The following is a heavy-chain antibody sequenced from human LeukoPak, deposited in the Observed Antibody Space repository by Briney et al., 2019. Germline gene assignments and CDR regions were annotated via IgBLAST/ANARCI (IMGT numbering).Heavy chain of an antibody. V-gene: IGHV3-21*01. CDR2: ISSSSSYI. CDR1: GFTFSSYS. D-gene: IGHD2-15*01. J-gene: IGHJ1*01. Sequence: GGSLRLSCAASGFTFSSYSMNWVRQAPGKGLEWVSSISSSSSYIYYADSVKGRFTISRDNAKNSLYLQMNSLRVEDTAVYYCARAQYCSGGSCPLAEYFQHWGQGTLVTVS. CDR3: ARAQYCSGGSCPLAEYFQH.